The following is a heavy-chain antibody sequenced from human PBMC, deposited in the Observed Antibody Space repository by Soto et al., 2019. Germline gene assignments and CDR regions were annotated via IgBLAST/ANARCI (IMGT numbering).Heavy chain of an antibody. Sequence: SGSLSLTCAVSGGTISSYYLSWIRQPPGKGLEWIGYIYSRGTTSYNPSLKSRATILVDTSKSQFSLRLTSVTATDTVVYYCATGRISRGLDVWGQGTTVTVSS. CDR3: ATGRISRGLDV. V-gene: IGHV4-59*12. CDR2: IYSRGTT. J-gene: IGHJ6*02. CDR1: GGTISSYY.